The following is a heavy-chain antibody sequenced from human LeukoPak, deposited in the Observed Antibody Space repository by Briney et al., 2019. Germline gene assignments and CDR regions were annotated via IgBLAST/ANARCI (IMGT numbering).Heavy chain of an antibody. CDR2: INHSGST. J-gene: IGHJ3*02. V-gene: IGHV4-34*01. CDR1: GGPFSGYY. CDR3: ARRWGTMIVVVMKRNDAFDI. Sequence: SETLSLTCAVYGGPFSGYYWSWIRQPPGKGLEWIGEINHSGSTNYNPSLTSRVTISVDTSKNPFSLKLSSVTAADTAVYYCARRWGTMIVVVMKRNDAFDIWGQGTMVTVSS. D-gene: IGHD3-22*01.